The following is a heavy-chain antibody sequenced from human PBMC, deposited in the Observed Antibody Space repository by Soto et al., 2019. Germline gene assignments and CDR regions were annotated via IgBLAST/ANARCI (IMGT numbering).Heavy chain of an antibody. Sequence: SETLSLTCTVAGGSVTSYYWSCIRQPPGKPLEWIGTIYYSGSTTYNPSLKSRVTISVDTSKNQFSLKLGSVTAADTAVYFCARALYGSGVLDVWGQGTTVTVSS. CDR2: IYYSGST. V-gene: IGHV4-59*02. CDR3: ARALYGSGVLDV. CDR1: GGSVTSYY. J-gene: IGHJ6*02. D-gene: IGHD3-10*01.